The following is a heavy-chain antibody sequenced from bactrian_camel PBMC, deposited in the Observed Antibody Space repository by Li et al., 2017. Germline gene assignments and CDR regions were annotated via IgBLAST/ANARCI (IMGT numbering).Heavy chain of an antibody. V-gene: IGHV3S31*01. Sequence: DVQLVESGGDSVEDGGSLTLSCAASKYSDNPYCMTWFRHSPGKEREGVASIYTGDGTTYYADSVKGRFTISQDTATTTVYLQMNSLKPEDTAVYYCAAAAPGNRLWVGCAGEEYGYNYWGQGTQVTVS. CDR1: KYSDNPYC. D-gene: IGHD5*01. J-gene: IGHJ4*01. CDR3: AAAAPGNRLWVGCAGEEYGYNY. CDR2: IYTGDGTT.